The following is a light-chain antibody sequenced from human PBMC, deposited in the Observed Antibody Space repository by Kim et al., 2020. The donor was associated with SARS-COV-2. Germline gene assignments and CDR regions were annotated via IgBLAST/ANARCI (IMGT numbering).Light chain of an antibody. CDR1: RALRHSK. V-gene: IGKV3-20*01. CDR3: KQYGGAPPIT. Sequence: GEKASMSDRARRALRHSKLDWEQQKQGQPHRRLIEGASTRATGVPDRLRGRGSETDFTLTISRLETEDFAVFYCKQYGGAPPITFGQGTRLEIK. CDR2: GAS. J-gene: IGKJ5*01.